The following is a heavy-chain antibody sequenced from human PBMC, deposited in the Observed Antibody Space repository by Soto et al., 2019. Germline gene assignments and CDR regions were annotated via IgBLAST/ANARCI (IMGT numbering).Heavy chain of an antibody. CDR3: TRALPSDY. CDR1: GFTFSDHY. J-gene: IGHJ4*02. Sequence: LRLSCAASGFTFSDHYIDWVRQAPGKGLEWVGRVRNKANSYTTEYAASVKGRFIISRDDSKNSLSLQMNSLKTEDTAVYYCTRALPSDYWGQGTLVTSPQ. V-gene: IGHV3-72*01. CDR2: VRNKANSYTT.